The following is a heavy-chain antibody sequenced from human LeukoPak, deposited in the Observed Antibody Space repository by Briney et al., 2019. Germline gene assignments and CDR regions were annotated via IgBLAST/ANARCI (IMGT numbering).Heavy chain of an antibody. D-gene: IGHD6-19*01. Sequence: GGSLRLSCVASGLTFSSYAMTWVRQAPGKGLEWVSGISYSGGGTYYADSVKGRFTISRDNSKNTLYLQMNSLSAEDTAVYYCAKVYSGWYYDYWGQGTLVTVSS. CDR3: AKVYSGWYYDY. CDR2: ISYSGGGT. V-gene: IGHV3-23*01. CDR1: GLTFSSYA. J-gene: IGHJ4*02.